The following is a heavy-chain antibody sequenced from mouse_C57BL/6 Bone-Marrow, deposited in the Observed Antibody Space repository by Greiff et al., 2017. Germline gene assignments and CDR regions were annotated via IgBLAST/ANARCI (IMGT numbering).Heavy chain of an antibody. CDR2: ISSGSSTI. CDR3: ARLRSYFDY. D-gene: IGHD1-1*01. V-gene: IGHV5-17*01. CDR1: GFTFSDSG. Sequence: EVMLVESGGGLVKPGGSLKLSCAASGFTFSDSGMHWVRQAPEKGLEWVAYISSGSSTIYYADTVKGRFTISRDNAKNTLFLQMTSLRSEDTAMYYCARLRSYFDYWGQGTTLTVSS. J-gene: IGHJ2*01.